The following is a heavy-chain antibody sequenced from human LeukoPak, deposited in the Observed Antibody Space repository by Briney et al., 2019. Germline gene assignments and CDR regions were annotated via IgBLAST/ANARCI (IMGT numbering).Heavy chain of an antibody. CDR1: GFTFGSYA. CDR3: AREGSDNSGYDLDF. D-gene: IGHD3-9*01. J-gene: IGHJ4*02. V-gene: IGHV3-23*01. Sequence: GGSLRLSCAASGFTFGSYAVNWVRQAPGKGLEWVSAITGSTGTTYYADSVKGRFTVSRDNSKNTLYLQVNSLRAEDTAVYYCAREGSDNSGYDLDFWGQGTLVTVSS. CDR2: ITGSTGTT.